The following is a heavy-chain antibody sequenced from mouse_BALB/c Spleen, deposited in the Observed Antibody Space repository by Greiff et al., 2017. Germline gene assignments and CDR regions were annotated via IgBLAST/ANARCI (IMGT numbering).Heavy chain of an antibody. CDR1: GYTFTSYW. Sequence: VQLQQSGAELAKPGASVKMSCKASGYTFTSYWMHWVKQRPGQGLEWIGYINPSTGYTEYNQKFKDKATLTADKSSSTAYMQLSSLTSEDSAVYYCARSRAIYYGSSFYAMHYWGQGTSVTVSS. CDR2: INPSTGYT. J-gene: IGHJ4*01. CDR3: ARSRAIYYGSSFYAMHY. D-gene: IGHD1-1*01. V-gene: IGHV1-7*01.